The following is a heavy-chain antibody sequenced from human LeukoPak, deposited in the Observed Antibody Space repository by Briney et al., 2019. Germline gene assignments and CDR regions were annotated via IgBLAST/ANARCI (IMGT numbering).Heavy chain of an antibody. Sequence: SETLSLTCTVSGGSISSDYWNWIRQPAGKGLEWIGRIYSSGSTNYSPSLGGRVTMSVDTSKNQFSLKLSSVTAADTAVYYCARARQQVNTIDYWGQGTLVSVSS. CDR1: GGSISSDY. D-gene: IGHD6-13*01. V-gene: IGHV4-4*07. J-gene: IGHJ4*02. CDR3: ARARQQVNTIDY. CDR2: IYSSGST.